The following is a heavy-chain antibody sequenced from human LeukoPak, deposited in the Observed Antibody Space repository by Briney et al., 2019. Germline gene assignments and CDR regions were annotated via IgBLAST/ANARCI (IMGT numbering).Heavy chain of an antibody. CDR3: ARGPNSNWSGLDF. V-gene: IGHV3-7*01. J-gene: IGHJ4*02. D-gene: IGHD6-6*01. Sequence: GGSLRLSCAASGFTFSSYWMSWVRQAPGKGLEWVANIKQDGSEKSYVDSVKGRFTISRDNAKNSLDLQMNSLRAEDTAVYYCARGPNSNWSGLDFWGQGTLLTVSS. CDR2: IKQDGSEK. CDR1: GFTFSSYW.